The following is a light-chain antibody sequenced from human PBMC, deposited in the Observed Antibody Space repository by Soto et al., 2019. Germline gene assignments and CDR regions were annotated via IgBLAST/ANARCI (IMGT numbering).Light chain of an antibody. CDR1: QSVSSKY. CDR2: GAS. CDR3: QQYGSSPTT. V-gene: IGKV3-20*01. Sequence: EIVLTQSPGTLSLSPGERATLSCRASQSVSSKYLAWYQQKHGQAPRLLIHGASNRAYGVPDTFSGSASGTDFTLTISRLEPEDVAVYFCQQYGSSPTTFGQGTTVDIK. J-gene: IGKJ1*01.